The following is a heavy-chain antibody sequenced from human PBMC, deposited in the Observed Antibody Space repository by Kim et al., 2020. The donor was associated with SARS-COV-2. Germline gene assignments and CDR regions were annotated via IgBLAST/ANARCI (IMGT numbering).Heavy chain of an antibody. D-gene: IGHD3-10*01. CDR1: GFTFSDYY. CDR3: ARDRLYYYGSGSYSSEAYYYYGMDV. CDR2: ISSSSSYT. J-gene: IGHJ6*02. V-gene: IGHV3-11*05. Sequence: GGSLRLSCAASGFTFSDYYMSWIRQAPGKGLEWVSYISSSSSYTNYADSVKGRFTISRDNAKNSLYLQMNSLRAEDTAVYYCARDRLYYYGSGSYSSEAYYYYGMDVWGQGTTVTVSS.